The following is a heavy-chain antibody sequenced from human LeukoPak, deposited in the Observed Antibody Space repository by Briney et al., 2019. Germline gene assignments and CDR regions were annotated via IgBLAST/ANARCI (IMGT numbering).Heavy chain of an antibody. D-gene: IGHD2-2*01. CDR1: GFTFDDYA. Sequence: PGGSLRLSCAASGFTFDDYAMHWVRQAPGKGLEWVSGISWNSGSIGYADSVKGRFTISRDNAKNSLYLQMNSLRAEDTALYYCAKDGRELGYCSSTSCYGYYYYGMDVWGQGTTVTVSS. V-gene: IGHV3-9*01. CDR3: AKDGRELGYCSSTSCYGYYYYGMDV. J-gene: IGHJ6*02. CDR2: ISWNSGSI.